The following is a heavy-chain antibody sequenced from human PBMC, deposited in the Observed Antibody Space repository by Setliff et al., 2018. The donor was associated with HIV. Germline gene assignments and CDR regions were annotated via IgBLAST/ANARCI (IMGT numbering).Heavy chain of an antibody. CDR1: GASSSSHY. Sequence: PSETLSLTCTVSGASSSSHYWSWIRQPPGKGLEWIGEINHSGSTNYNPSLKSRVTISVDTSMDQFSLKLSSVTAADTAVYYCARVRGRYYYHYAMDVWGQGTTVTVSS. V-gene: IGHV4-34*01. CDR2: INHSGST. J-gene: IGHJ6*02. CDR3: ARVRGRYYYHYAMDV. D-gene: IGHD3-10*01.